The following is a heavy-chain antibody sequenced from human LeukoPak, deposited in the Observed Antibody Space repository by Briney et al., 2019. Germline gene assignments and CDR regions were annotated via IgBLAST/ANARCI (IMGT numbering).Heavy chain of an antibody. J-gene: IGHJ3*02. V-gene: IGHV3-30-3*01. CDR1: GFTFSSYA. CDR3: ARDHHDAFDI. CDR2: ISYDGSNK. Sequence: SGGSLRLSCAASGFTFSSYAMYWVRQAPGKGLEWVAVISYDGSNKYYADSVKGRFTISRDNSKNTLYLQMNSLRAEDTAVYYCARDHHDAFDIWGQGTMVTVSS.